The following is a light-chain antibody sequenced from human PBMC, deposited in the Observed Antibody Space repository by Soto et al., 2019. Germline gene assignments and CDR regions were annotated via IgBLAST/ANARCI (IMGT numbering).Light chain of an antibody. CDR1: QRLSTS. Sequence: ETVLTQSPASVSLSPWERATLSCKAGQRLSTSLAWYQQKPGQAPRLLLHEASSRATGIPARFSGSGSGTDFTLTISSLEPEDSAVYYCQQRSSWPLITFGQGTRLEIK. V-gene: IGKV3-11*01. CDR2: EAS. CDR3: QQRSSWPLIT. J-gene: IGKJ5*01.